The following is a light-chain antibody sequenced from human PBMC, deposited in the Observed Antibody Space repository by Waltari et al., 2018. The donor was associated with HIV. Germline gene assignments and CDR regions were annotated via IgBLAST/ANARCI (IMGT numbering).Light chain of an antibody. Sequence: QSALTQPHSVSGSPGQSLTISCTGTSSYVDTFVSWYQQHPGKAPNVIIYDVKKRPSGFPDRFSGSKSGNTASLTISGLQAEDEADYHCCSHAGNFIFVFGTGTKVTVL. CDR1: SSYVDTF. J-gene: IGLJ1*01. CDR3: CSHAGNFIFV. V-gene: IGLV2-11*01. CDR2: DVK.